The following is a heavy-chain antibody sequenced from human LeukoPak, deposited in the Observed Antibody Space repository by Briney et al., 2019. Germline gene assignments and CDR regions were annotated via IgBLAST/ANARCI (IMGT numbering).Heavy chain of an antibody. J-gene: IGHJ6*02. D-gene: IGHD2-2*01. CDR1: GYTFTSYY. CDR2: IIPIFGTA. Sequence: GASVKVSCKASGYTFTSYYMHWVRQAPGQGLEWMGGIIPIFGTANYAQKFQGRVTITADESTSTAYMELSSLRSEDTAVYYCARHPGGPNQVRYYGMDVWGQGTTVTVSS. V-gene: IGHV1-69*13. CDR3: ARHPGGPNQVRYYGMDV.